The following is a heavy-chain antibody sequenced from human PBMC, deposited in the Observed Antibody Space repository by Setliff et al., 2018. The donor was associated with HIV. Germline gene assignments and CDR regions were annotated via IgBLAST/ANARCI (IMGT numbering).Heavy chain of an antibody. Sequence: ASVKVSCKASGYTFTSYGINWVRQAPGQGLEWMGRINAFNGKTDYSQKFQGRITMTPETSTSTAYMELTSLRSDDTAVYYCARRAWFGDYPYYYYAMDVWGQGTMVTVSS. CDR3: ARRAWFGDYPYYYYAMDV. CDR2: INAFNGKT. V-gene: IGHV1-18*01. D-gene: IGHD3-10*01. CDR1: GYTFTSYG. J-gene: IGHJ6*02.